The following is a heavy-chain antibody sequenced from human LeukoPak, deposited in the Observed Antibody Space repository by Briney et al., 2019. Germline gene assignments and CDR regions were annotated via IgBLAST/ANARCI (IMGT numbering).Heavy chain of an antibody. J-gene: IGHJ4*02. Sequence: GGSLRLSCAASGFTLSSYAMSWVRQAPGKGLEWVSTITAGGGSTYYADSVKGRFTISRDNSKNTLYLQVNSLRAEDTAVYYCAKRLIGSSTWHTFDYWGQGTLVTVSS. CDR2: ITAGGGST. V-gene: IGHV3-23*01. CDR3: AKRLIGSSTWHTFDY. CDR1: GFTLSSYA. D-gene: IGHD6-13*01.